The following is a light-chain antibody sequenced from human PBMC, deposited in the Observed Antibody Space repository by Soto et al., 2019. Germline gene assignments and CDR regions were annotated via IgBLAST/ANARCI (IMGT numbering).Light chain of an antibody. CDR1: HSLVHTDGNTY. J-gene: IGKJ5*01. CDR2: KGS. CDR3: MQGTRSPPA. V-gene: IGKV2-30*02. Sequence: DVVMTQSPLSLPVTLGQPASISCRSSHSLVHTDGNTYLSWFQQRPGQSPRRLIYKGSIWDSGVQDRFSGSGSGTDFTLKIYRVQAEDVAVYLCMQGTRSPPAFGQGTRLVIK.